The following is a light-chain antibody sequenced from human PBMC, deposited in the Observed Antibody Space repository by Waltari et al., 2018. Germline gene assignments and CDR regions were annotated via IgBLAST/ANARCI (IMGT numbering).Light chain of an antibody. CDR2: KAN. CDR3: LLYMGSGIWV. V-gene: IGLV8-61*01. Sequence: QPVVTQEPSLSVSPGGTVTPTCALSSGPLSSTSYASWYQQSPGQTPRTLVYKANIRSSGVPDRFSGSVLGNKAVLIITGAQAEDESNYYCLLYMGSGIWVFGGGTKLTVL. CDR1: SGPLSSTSY. J-gene: IGLJ3*02.